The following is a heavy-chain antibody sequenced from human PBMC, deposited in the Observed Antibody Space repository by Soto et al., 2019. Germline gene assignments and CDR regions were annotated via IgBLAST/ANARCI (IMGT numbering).Heavy chain of an antibody. CDR3: ATLEGIAAAGRPYYYYYGMDV. V-gene: IGHV4-30-4*01. J-gene: IGHJ6*02. Sequence: QVQLQESGPGLVKPSQTLSLTCTVSGGSISSGDYYWSWIRQPPGKGLEWIVYIYYSGSTYYNPSLKSRVTISVDTSKNQFSLKLSSVTAADTAVYYCATLEGIAAAGRPYYYYYGMDVWGQGTTVTVSS. CDR2: IYYSGST. CDR1: GGSISSGDYY. D-gene: IGHD6-13*01.